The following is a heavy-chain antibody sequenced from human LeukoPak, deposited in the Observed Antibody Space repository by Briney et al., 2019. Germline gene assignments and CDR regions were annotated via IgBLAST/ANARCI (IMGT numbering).Heavy chain of an antibody. CDR1: GVTFSSCS. D-gene: IGHD1-26*01. Sequence: PGGSLRLSCVASGVTFSSCSMNWVRQAPGKGLEWVSSISSSSSYIYYADSVKGRFTISRDNAKNSLYLQMNSLRAEDTAVYYCARRWELLNYYYYGMDVWGQGTTVTVSS. V-gene: IGHV3-21*01. J-gene: IGHJ6*02. CDR3: ARRWELLNYYYYGMDV. CDR2: ISSSSSYI.